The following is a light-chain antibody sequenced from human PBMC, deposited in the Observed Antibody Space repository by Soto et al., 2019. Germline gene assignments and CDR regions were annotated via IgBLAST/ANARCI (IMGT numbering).Light chain of an antibody. J-gene: IGKJ2*01. CDR2: KVS. V-gene: IGKV2-30*01. Sequence: DVVMTQSPLSLPVTLAQPASFSCRSSQSLLYSAGNTYLTWFQQKPGQSPRRLIYKVSTRDSGVPDRVSCRWSCTDFTLKNSRVEADDVGVYSCIQRTHWQHTFDQGTKLEIK. CDR1: QSLLYSAGNTY. CDR3: IQRTHWQHT.